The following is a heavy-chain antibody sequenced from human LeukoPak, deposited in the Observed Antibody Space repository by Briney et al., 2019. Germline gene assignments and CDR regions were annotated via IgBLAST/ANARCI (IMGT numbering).Heavy chain of an antibody. CDR1: GGSISSSSYY. V-gene: IGHV4-39*01. D-gene: IGHD3-22*01. CDR3: ARQVNDSSGYSDY. CDR2: IYYSGRT. Sequence: SDTLSLTCTVSGGSISSSSYYWGWIRQPPGKGLEWIGSIYYSGRTYYNPSLKSRDTISVDTSKTQYSLKLSSVTAADTAVYYCARQVNDSSGYSDYWGQGTLVTVSS. J-gene: IGHJ4*02.